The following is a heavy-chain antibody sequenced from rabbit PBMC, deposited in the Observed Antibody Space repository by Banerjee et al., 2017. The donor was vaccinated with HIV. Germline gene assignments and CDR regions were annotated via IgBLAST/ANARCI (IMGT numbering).Heavy chain of an antibody. CDR3: ARAAGYAFDP. Sequence: QSLEESGGDLVKPGASLTLTCKASGLDFSNNYWLCWVRQAPGKGLEWIGCIYTGSSGSTYYASWAKGRFTISKTSSTTVTLQMTSLTAADTATYFCARAAGYAFDPWGPGTLVTVS. V-gene: IGHV1S40*01. CDR2: IYTGSSGST. J-gene: IGHJ2*01. D-gene: IGHD3-1*01. CDR1: GLDFSNNYW.